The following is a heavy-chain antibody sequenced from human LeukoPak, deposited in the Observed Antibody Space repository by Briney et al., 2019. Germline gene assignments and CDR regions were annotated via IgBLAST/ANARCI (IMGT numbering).Heavy chain of an antibody. J-gene: IGHJ3*02. D-gene: IGHD1-26*01. CDR3: AIWEGYSGSYYTAFDI. V-gene: IGHV4-39*01. CDR2: IYYSGRP. CDR1: GGSISSSSYY. Sequence: SDTLSLTCTVSGGSISSSSYYWGWIRQPPGKGLEWIGRIYYSGRPYYNPSLKSRVTISVDTSKNQFSLELSSVTAADTAVYYCAIWEGYSGSYYTAFDIWGQGTMVTVSS.